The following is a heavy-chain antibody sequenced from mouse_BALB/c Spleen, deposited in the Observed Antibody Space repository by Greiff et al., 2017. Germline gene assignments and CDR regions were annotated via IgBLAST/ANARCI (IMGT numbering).Heavy chain of an antibody. CDR1: GYTFTSYN. V-gene: IGHV1-12*01. CDR2: IYPGNGDT. J-gene: IGHJ4*01. CDR3: ARGSTMDY. Sequence: LQQPGAELVKPGASVKMSCKASGYTFTSYNMHWVKQTPGQGLEWIGAIYPGNGDTSYNQEFKGKATLTADKSSSTAYMQLSSLTSEDSAVYYCARGSTMDYWGQGTSVTVSS.